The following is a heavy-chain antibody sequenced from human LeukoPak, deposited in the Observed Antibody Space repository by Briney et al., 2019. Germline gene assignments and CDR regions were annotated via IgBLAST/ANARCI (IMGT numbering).Heavy chain of an antibody. V-gene: IGHV3-30*04. Sequence: GGSLRLSCAASGFTFSTYAMHWVRQAPGRGLEWVAVISYDGSNKYYADSVKGRFTISRDNSKNTLYLQMNSLRAEDTAVYYCARSRRRELLRTYFDYWGQGTLVTVSS. CDR3: ARSRRRELLRTYFDY. D-gene: IGHD1-26*01. CDR2: ISYDGSNK. CDR1: GFTFSTYA. J-gene: IGHJ4*02.